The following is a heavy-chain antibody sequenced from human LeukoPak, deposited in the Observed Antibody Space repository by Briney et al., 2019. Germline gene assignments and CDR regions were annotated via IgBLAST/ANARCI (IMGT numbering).Heavy chain of an antibody. CDR2: IYYSGST. J-gene: IGHJ5*02. V-gene: IGHV4-39*07. Sequence: PSETLSLTSTVSGGSISSSSYYWGWIRQPPGKGLEWIGSIYYSGSTYYNPSLKSRVTISVDTSKNQFSLKLSSVTAADTAVYYCARDPSTVTYVHNWFDPWGQGTLVTVSS. D-gene: IGHD4-17*01. CDR3: ARDPSTVTYVHNWFDP. CDR1: GGSISSSSYY.